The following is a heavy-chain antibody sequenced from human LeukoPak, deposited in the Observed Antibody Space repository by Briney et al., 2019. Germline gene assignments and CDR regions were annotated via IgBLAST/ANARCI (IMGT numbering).Heavy chain of an antibody. D-gene: IGHD4-17*01. CDR1: GFTFCDYA. V-gene: IGHV3-43*02. J-gene: IGHJ4*02. CDR2: ISGDGGST. Sequence: GGSLRISCGGSGFTFCDYAMHWGRPSSGKGLGGVSLISGDGGSTYYADSVKGRFTISRDNSKNSLYLQMNSLRTEDTALYYCAKDYGDYVGYFDYWGQGTLVTVSS. CDR3: AKDYGDYVGYFDY.